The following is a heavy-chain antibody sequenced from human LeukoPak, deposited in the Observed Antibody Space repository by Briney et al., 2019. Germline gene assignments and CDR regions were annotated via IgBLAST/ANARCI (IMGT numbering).Heavy chain of an antibody. CDR2: IYYSGST. V-gene: IGHV4-39*07. Sequence: PSETLSLTCTVSGGSISSSSYYWGWIRQPPGKGLEWIGSIYYSGSTYYNPSLKSRVTISVDTSKNQFSLKLSSVTAADTAVYYCARFSRSSGYYGYYYYGMDVWGQGTTVTVSS. CDR3: ARFSRSSGYYGYYYYGMDV. D-gene: IGHD3-22*01. J-gene: IGHJ6*02. CDR1: GGSISSSSYY.